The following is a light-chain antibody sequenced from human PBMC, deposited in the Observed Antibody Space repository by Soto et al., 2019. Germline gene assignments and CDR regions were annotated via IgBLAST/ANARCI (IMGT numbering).Light chain of an antibody. V-gene: IGKV3-15*01. CDR3: QQYGGSPRT. CDR2: FAS. CDR1: QSVSTN. Sequence: VMTQSPATLSVSPGERAALSCRASQSVSTNLAWSQQKPGQPTRLLIYFASTRDTAVPARVTAGGSGTEVTLTISSLQSDDLAVYHCQQYGGSPRTFGQGTKVDIK. J-gene: IGKJ1*01.